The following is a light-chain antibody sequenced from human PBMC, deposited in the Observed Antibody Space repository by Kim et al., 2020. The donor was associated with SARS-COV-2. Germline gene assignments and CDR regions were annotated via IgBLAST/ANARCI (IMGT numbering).Light chain of an antibody. CDR3: QKYNSAPLT. CDR1: QGISNH. CDR2: AAS. Sequence: DIQMTHSPSSLSASVGDRVTITCRASQGISNHLAWYQQKPGKVPKLLIYAASTLQSGVPSRFSGSGSGTDFTLTISSLQPEGVATYYCQKYNSAPLTFGGGTKLEI. J-gene: IGKJ4*01. V-gene: IGKV1-27*01.